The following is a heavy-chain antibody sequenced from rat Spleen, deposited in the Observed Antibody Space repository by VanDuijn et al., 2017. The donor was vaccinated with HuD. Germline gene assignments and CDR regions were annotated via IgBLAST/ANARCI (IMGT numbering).Heavy chain of an antibody. CDR1: GFTFSNYY. CDR2: ISYGDSSGHSST. CDR3: VRHGYTRYYFDY. D-gene: IGHD1-9*01. J-gene: IGHJ2*01. Sequence: EVQLVESGGGLVQPGRSLKLSCAASGFTFSNYYMAWVRQAPTKGLEWVATISYGDSSGHSSTYYADSVEGRFTISRDNAKSTLYLQMDSLRSEDTATYYCVRHGYTRYYFDYWGQGVMVTVSS. V-gene: IGHV5-29*01.